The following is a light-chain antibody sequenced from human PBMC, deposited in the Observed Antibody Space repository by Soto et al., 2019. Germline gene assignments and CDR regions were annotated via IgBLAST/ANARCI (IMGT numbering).Light chain of an antibody. J-gene: IGKJ4*01. CDR2: DTS. V-gene: IGKV3-20*01. CDR3: QQFGGSPPLT. CDR1: QSVNSRH. Sequence: EVLLTQSPDTLSLSPGERATLSCRASQSVNSRHLVWYQQKPGQAPRVLIYDTSLRATGVPDRFGGGGSETDFTLTISSLEPEDSEVYYCQQFGGSPPLTFGGGTRVEIK.